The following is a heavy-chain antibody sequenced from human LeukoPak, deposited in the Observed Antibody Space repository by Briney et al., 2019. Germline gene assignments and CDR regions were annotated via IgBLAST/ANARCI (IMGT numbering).Heavy chain of an antibody. D-gene: IGHD1-26*01. CDR1: GFTFSSYT. CDR2: ISYDESNK. J-gene: IGHJ4*02. Sequence: GGSLRLSCAASGFTFSSYTMHWVRQAPGKGLEWVALISYDESNKYYGDSVKGRFTISRDNSKNTLYLQMNTLRAEDTAVYYCARVRYSGSYPGVFEYWGQGTLVTVSS. CDR3: ARVRYSGSYPGVFEY. V-gene: IGHV3-30-3*01.